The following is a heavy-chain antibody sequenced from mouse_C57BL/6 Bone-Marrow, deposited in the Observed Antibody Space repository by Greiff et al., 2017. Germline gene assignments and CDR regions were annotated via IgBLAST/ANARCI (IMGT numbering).Heavy chain of an antibody. Sequence: VQLQQPGAELVMPGASVKLSCKASGYTFTSYWMHWVKQRPGQGLEWIGEIDPSASYTNYTQKFKGKSTLTVDKSSSTAYMQLSSLTSEDSAVYYCARDYYGSSRYAMDYWGQGTSVTVSS. D-gene: IGHD1-1*01. CDR1: GYTFTSYW. J-gene: IGHJ4*01. CDR3: ARDYYGSSRYAMDY. CDR2: IDPSASYT. V-gene: IGHV1-69*01.